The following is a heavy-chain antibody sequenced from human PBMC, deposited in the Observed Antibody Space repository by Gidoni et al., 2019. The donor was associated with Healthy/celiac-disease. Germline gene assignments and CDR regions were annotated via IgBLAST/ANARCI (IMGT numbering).Heavy chain of an antibody. Sequence: EVQLVQSGAEVKKPGESLKISCKASGYCFTSYWIGWVRQMPGKGLEWMGIILRGDSDTRYSPSFQGQVTISADKSISTAYLQWSSLKASDTAMYYCARTVIAAPDKAENWFDPWGQGTLVTVSS. CDR3: ARTVIAAPDKAENWFDP. V-gene: IGHV5-51*01. D-gene: IGHD6-13*01. CDR2: ILRGDSDT. CDR1: GYCFTSYW. J-gene: IGHJ5*02.